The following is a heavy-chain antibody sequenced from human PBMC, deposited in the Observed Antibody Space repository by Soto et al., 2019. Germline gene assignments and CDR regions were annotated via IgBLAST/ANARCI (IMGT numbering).Heavy chain of an antibody. V-gene: IGHV4-4*07. Sequence: PSETLSLTCTVCGGSISNYFCNWIRQPACKGLEWIGRIDNSGSTNYNPSLKSRITMSADTSRNQFSLKLNSVTAADKAVYYCARGGHDFWSGPFDYWGQGALVTVSS. CDR2: IDNSGST. CDR1: GGSISNYF. D-gene: IGHD3-3*01. CDR3: ARGGHDFWSGPFDY. J-gene: IGHJ4*02.